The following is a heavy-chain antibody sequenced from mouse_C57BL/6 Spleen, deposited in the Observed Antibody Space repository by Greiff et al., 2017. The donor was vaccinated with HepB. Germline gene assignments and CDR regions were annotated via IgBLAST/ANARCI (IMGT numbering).Heavy chain of an antibody. Sequence: VKLMESGAELVRPGTSVKVSCKASGYAFTNYLIEWVKQRPGQGLEWIGVINPGSGGTNYNEKFKGKATLTADKSSSTAYMQLSSLTSEDSAVYFCARSGGGTGTGFAYWGQGTLVTVSA. V-gene: IGHV1-54*01. D-gene: IGHD4-1*01. CDR1: GYAFTNYL. J-gene: IGHJ3*01. CDR2: INPGSGGT. CDR3: ARSGGGTGTGFAY.